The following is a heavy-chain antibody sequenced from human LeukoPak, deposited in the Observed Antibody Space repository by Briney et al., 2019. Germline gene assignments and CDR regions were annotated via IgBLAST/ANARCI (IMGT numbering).Heavy chain of an antibody. CDR3: ARGVDTAMVVNY. V-gene: IGHV3-53*01. Sequence: QTGGSLRLSCAASGFTVSSNYMSWVRQAPGKGRGWVSVIYSGGSTYYADSVKGRFTISRDNSKNTLYLQMNSLRAEDTAVYYCARGVDTAMVVNYWGQGTLVTVSS. CDR1: GFTVSSNY. J-gene: IGHJ4*02. CDR2: IYSGGST. D-gene: IGHD5-18*01.